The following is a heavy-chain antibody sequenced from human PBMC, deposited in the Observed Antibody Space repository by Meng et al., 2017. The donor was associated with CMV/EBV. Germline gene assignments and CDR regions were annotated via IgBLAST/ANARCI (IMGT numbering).Heavy chain of an antibody. D-gene: IGHD1-26*01. V-gene: IGHV1-8*01. CDR2: MNPNSGNT. Sequence: ASGYTFTSYDIHWVRQATGQGLEWMGWMNPNSGNTGYAQKFQGRVTMTRNTSISTAYMELSSLRSEDTAVYYCARGVIVGATGWFDPWGQGTLVTVSS. J-gene: IGHJ5*02. CDR1: GYTFTSYD. CDR3: ARGVIVGATGWFDP.